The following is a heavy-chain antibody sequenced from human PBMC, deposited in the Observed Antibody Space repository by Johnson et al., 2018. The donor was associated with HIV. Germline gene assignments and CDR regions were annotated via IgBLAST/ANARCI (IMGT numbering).Heavy chain of an antibody. CDR1: GFIVSSNY. J-gene: IGHJ3*01. D-gene: IGHD4-23*01. Sequence: VESGGGVVQPGRSLRLSCAASGFIVSSNYMNWVRQAPGKGLEWVSVINSGGTTYYADSVKGRFTISRDNSKNTLYLQMNSLRAEDTAVYYCAKSPGKDNGGNSGGIDFWGQGTRVTVSS. CDR2: INSGGTT. CDR3: AKSPGKDNGGNSGGIDF. V-gene: IGHV3-66*01.